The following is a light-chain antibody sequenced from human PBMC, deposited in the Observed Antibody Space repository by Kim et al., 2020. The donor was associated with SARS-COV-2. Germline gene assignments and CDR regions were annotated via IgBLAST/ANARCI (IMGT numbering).Light chain of an antibody. V-gene: IGLV1-40*01. CDR1: SSHSGAGNA. J-gene: IGLJ3*02. CDR3: QSYDSSLSGWV. CDR2: ANN. Sequence: QRVTISCTGSSSHSGAGNAVHWYQQLPGTAPKLLIYANNHRPSGVPDRFSGSQSGTSASLAITGLQAEDEADYYCQSYDSSLSGWVFGGGTQLTVL.